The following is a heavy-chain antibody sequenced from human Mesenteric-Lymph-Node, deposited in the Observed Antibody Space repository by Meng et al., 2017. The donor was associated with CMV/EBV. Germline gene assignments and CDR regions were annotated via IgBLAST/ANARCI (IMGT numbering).Heavy chain of an antibody. D-gene: IGHD3-3*02. CDR3: TTYTLIKYSISTLDN. J-gene: IGHJ4*02. V-gene: IGHV3-15*01. Sequence: GGSLRLSCAASGFTFSNAWMSWVRQAPGKGLEWVGRIKSKTDGGTTDYAAPVKGRFTISRDDSKNTLYLQMNSLKTEDTAVYYCTTYTLIKYSISTLDNWGQGTLVTVSS. CDR2: IKSKTDGGTT. CDR1: GFTFSNAW.